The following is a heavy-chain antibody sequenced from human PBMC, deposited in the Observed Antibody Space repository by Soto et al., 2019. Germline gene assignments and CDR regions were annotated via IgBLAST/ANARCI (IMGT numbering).Heavy chain of an antibody. V-gene: IGHV3-33*08. Sequence: AVGSLRLSCAGSVFTFNMSWMHWVRQAPGKGLEWLAIIWFDGVKEYYAESVRGRFTISIDNSKNTVFLQMDTVGAEDSALYYCTRATFDVWGQGTTVTVSS. CDR2: IWFDGVKE. CDR1: VFTFNMSW. CDR3: TRATFDV. J-gene: IGHJ6*02.